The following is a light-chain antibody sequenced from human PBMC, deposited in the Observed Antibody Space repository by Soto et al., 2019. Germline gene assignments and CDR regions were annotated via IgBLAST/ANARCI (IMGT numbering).Light chain of an antibody. CDR3: QEYETWT. CDR2: KAS. CDR1: QSVSRW. J-gene: IGKJ1*01. Sequence: DIQMTQSPSVLSASVGDRVTNTCRASQSVSRWLAWYQQKPGKAPKLLIHKASRLDSGVSSRFTGSGSGREFTLTISSLQPDDFASYYCQEYETWTFGPGTKVEIK. V-gene: IGKV1-5*03.